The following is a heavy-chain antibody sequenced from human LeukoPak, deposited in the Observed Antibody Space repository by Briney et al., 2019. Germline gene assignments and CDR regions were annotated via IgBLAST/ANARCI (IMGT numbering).Heavy chain of an antibody. Sequence: GGSLRLSCAASGFKFNDYCMNWVRQAPGRGLEWVAYIRSTGDMIYCADSVRGRFTISRDTAKNLLYLQMNSLRDEDTAVYYCTRDPDALDHWGQGTLVTVSS. CDR1: GFKFNDYC. CDR3: TRDPDALDH. J-gene: IGHJ4*02. V-gene: IGHV3-48*02. CDR2: IRSTGDMI.